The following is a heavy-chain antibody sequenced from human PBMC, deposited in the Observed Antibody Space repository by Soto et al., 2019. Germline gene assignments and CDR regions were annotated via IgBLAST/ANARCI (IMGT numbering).Heavy chain of an antibody. CDR3: ASGPGVPAAFDY. CDR1: GGSVGSGSDY. V-gene: IGHV4-61*01. Sequence: SXTLSLTGTVSGGSVGSGSDYWSWILQPPGKGLEWIGYIYYSGSTNYNPSLKSRVTISVDTSKNQFSLKLSSVTAADKAVYYFASGPGVPAAFDYWGQGTLVTVSS. CDR2: IYYSGST. J-gene: IGHJ4*02. D-gene: IGHD2-2*01.